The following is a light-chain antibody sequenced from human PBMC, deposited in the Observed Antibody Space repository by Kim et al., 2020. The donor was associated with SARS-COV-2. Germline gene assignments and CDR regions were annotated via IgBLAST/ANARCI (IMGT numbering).Light chain of an antibody. Sequence: EIVLTQSPATLSLSPGERATLSCRASQSVSSSLAGYQQKVGQAPRLLIYDASNRATGIPARFSGSGSGTDFTLTISSLEPEDFAVYYCQQRGGWTRTFGQGTKVDIK. CDR2: DAS. CDR3: QQRGGWTRT. J-gene: IGKJ1*01. CDR1: QSVSSS. V-gene: IGKV3-11*01.